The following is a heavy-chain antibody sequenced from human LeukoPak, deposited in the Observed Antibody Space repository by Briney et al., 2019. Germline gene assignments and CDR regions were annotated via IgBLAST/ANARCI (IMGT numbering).Heavy chain of an antibody. CDR3: ARETKNIYYDILTGSMGYYYYYMDV. CDR1: GGSISSGSYY. CDR2: IYTSGST. Sequence: SETLSLTCTVSGGSISSGSYYWSWIRQPAGKGLEWIGRIYTSGSTNYNPSLKSRVTISVDTSKNQFSLKLSSVTAADTAVYYCARETKNIYYDILTGSMGYYYYYMDVWGKGTTVTISS. V-gene: IGHV4-61*02. D-gene: IGHD3-9*01. J-gene: IGHJ6*03.